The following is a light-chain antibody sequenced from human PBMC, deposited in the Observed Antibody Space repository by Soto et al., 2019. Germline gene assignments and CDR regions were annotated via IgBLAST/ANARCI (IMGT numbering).Light chain of an antibody. CDR3: QQSDSFPYT. Sequence: DIQMTQSPSSLSASVGDRFTITCRASQDISSWLAWFQQKPGQAPKLLIYAASSLQSGVPSRFSGSGSGTDFTLTIASLQPEDFATYHCQQSDSFPYTFGQGTKVDIK. V-gene: IGKV1D-12*01. J-gene: IGKJ2*01. CDR1: QDISSW. CDR2: AAS.